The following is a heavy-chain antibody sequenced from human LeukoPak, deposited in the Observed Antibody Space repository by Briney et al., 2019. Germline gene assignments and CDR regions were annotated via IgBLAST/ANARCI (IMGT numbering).Heavy chain of an antibody. CDR2: IIPIFGTA. J-gene: IGHJ4*02. CDR1: GGTFSSYA. CDR3: AREFPAYDSSGYYSSQYFDY. D-gene: IGHD3-22*01. V-gene: IGHV1-69*01. Sequence: GSSVKVSCKASGGTFSSYAISWVRQAPGQGLEWMGGIIPIFGTANYAQKSQGRVTITADESTSTAYMELSSLRSEDTAVYYCAREFPAYDSSGYYSSQYFDYWGQGTLVTVSS.